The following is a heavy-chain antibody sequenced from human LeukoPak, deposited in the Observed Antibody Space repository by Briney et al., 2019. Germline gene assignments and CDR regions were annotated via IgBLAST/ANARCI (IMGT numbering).Heavy chain of an antibody. Sequence: ASVKVSCKASGHTFTGYYMHWVRQAPGQGLEWMGMISPSGGSTSYAQKFQGRVTMTRDTSASTVYMELSSLRSDDTAVYYCAREQVVGTYYFDYWGQGTLVTVSS. V-gene: IGHV1-46*01. CDR2: ISPSGGST. D-gene: IGHD6-6*01. CDR1: GHTFTGYY. J-gene: IGHJ4*02. CDR3: AREQVVGTYYFDY.